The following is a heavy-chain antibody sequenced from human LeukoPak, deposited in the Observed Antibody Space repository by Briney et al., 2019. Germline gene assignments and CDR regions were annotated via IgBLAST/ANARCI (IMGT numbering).Heavy chain of an antibody. D-gene: IGHD3-3*01. CDR3: ARDSTPNYDFRSGLPDY. Sequence: ASVKVSCKASGYTFTRYYIHWVRQAPGQGLEWMGVINPSGGITNYAQNFQGRVTMTRDTSTSTVYMELSSLRSEDTAVYYCARDSTPNYDFRSGLPDYWGQGTLVTVSS. CDR2: INPSGGIT. CDR1: GYTFTRYY. J-gene: IGHJ4*02. V-gene: IGHV1-46*01.